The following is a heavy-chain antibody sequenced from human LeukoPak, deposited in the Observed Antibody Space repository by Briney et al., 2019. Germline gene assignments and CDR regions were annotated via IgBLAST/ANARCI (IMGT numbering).Heavy chain of an antibody. Sequence: SETLSLTCTVSGGSISSYYWSWIRQSPGKGLEWIGYIYHTGSTSYSPSLKSRVTISADTSQNQFSLKLSSVTAADTAVYYCASRKLGNDDWGQGTLVTVSS. CDR1: GGSISSYY. D-gene: IGHD7-27*01. V-gene: IGHV4-59*01. CDR3: ASRKLGNDD. J-gene: IGHJ4*02. CDR2: IYHTGST.